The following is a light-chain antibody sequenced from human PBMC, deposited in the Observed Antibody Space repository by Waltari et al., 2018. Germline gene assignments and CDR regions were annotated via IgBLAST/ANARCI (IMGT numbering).Light chain of an antibody. Sequence: DIVFTQSPATLSLSAGERATLSCRASQSVFNYLAWSQQKPGQAPRLLIYDTSKRATGIPARFSGSGSGTDFTLTISNLEAEDFALYFCQQGSVLPLTFGGGTKVDIK. J-gene: IGKJ4*01. CDR1: QSVFNY. CDR3: QQGSVLPLT. CDR2: DTS. V-gene: IGKV3-11*01.